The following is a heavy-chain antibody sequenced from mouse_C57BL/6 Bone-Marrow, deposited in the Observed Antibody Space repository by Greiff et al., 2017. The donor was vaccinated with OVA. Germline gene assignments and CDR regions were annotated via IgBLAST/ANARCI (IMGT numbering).Heavy chain of an antibody. J-gene: IGHJ2*01. Sequence: EVHLVESGGDLVKPGGSLKLSCAASGFTFSSYGMSWVRQTPDKRLEWVATISSGGSYTYYPDSVKGRFTIPRDNAKNTLYLQMSSLKSEDTAMYYCARHGCYGSSPYYFDYWCQGTTLTVPS. CDR1: GFTFSSYG. V-gene: IGHV5-6*01. CDR2: ISSGGSYT. D-gene: IGHD1-1*01. CDR3: ARHGCYGSSPYYFDY.